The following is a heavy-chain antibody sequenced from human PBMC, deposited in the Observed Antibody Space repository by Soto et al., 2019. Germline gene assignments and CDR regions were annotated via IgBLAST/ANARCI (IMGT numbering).Heavy chain of an antibody. Sequence: PGESLKISCKACGYSFNRYWIAWVRQVPGKGLECMGIIYCGDSDTRYSPSFQGQVTISADKPISTAYLQGIRLTASDTVIYYCPRQGSIANRQNWLDSWGQGTPVTVSS. CDR1: GYSFNRYW. CDR2: IYCGDSDT. V-gene: IGHV5-51*01. D-gene: IGHD6-6*01. J-gene: IGHJ5*01. CDR3: PRQGSIANRQNWLDS.